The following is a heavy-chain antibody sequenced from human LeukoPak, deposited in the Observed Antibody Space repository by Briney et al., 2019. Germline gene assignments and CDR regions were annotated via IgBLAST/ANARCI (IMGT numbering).Heavy chain of an antibody. V-gene: IGHV4-34*01. CDR2: IYNSGST. CDR1: GGSLSGYY. J-gene: IGHJ6*04. Sequence: SETLSLTCAVYGGSLSGYYWGWIRQPPGKGLEWIGSIYNSGSTYYNPSLKSRVTISVDTSKNLFSLKLSSVTAADTAVYYCARDRKYYYHMDVWGKGTTVTVSS. D-gene: IGHD1-14*01. CDR3: ARDRKYYYHMDV.